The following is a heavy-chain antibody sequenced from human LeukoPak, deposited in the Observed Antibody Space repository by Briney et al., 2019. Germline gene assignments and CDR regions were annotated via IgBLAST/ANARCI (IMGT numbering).Heavy chain of an antibody. CDR3: ARDMTFCSGGSCYSLGFDI. D-gene: IGHD2-15*01. CDR2: ISSSRGTI. CDR1: GFTFSAYN. V-gene: IGHV3-48*02. Sequence: GGSLRLSRAASGFTFSAYNMNWVRQAPGKGLEWFSYISSSRGTIYYADSVKGRFTISRDNAKNSLYLQMNSLRDEDTAVYYCARDMTFCSGGSCYSLGFDIWGQGTMVTVSS. J-gene: IGHJ3*02.